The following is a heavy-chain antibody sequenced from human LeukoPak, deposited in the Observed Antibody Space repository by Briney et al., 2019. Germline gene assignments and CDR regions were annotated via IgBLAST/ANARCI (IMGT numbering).Heavy chain of an antibody. CDR2: ISSSSSYI. CDR3: ARDTCSGGSCYYYYGMDV. D-gene: IGHD2-15*01. Sequence: GGSLRLSCAASGFTFSSYSMNWVRQAPGKGLEWVLSISSSSSYIYYADSVKGRFTISRDNAKNSLYLQMNSLRAEDTAVYYCARDTCSGGSCYYYYGMDVWGQGTTVTVSS. J-gene: IGHJ6*02. V-gene: IGHV3-21*01. CDR1: GFTFSSYS.